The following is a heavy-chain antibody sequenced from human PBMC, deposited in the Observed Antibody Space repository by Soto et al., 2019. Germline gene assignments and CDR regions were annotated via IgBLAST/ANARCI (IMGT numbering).Heavy chain of an antibody. CDR1: GFTFDNYA. CDR2: ISWNSVSI. D-gene: IGHD6-13*01. V-gene: IGHV3-9*01. J-gene: IGHJ4*02. Sequence: GGSLRLSCAASGFTFDNYAMHWALQAQGKGLEWVSGISWNSVSIGYADSVKGRFTISRDNAKNSLYLQMNSLRAEDTALYYCAKDKYSSNWFYFDYWGQGTLVTVSS. CDR3: AKDKYSSNWFYFDY.